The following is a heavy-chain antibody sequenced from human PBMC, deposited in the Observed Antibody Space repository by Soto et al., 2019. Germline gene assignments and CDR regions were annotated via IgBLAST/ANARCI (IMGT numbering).Heavy chain of an antibody. V-gene: IGHV3-21*01. CDR1: GFTFSSYS. D-gene: IGHD3-10*01. J-gene: IGHJ3*02. CDR2: ISSSSSYI. Sequence: PVGSLRLSCAASGFTFSSYSMNWVRQAPGKGLEWVSSISSSSSYIYYADSVKGRFTISRDNAKNSLYLQMNSLRAEDTAVYYCARDWFERNAFDIWGQGTMVTVSS. CDR3: ARDWFERNAFDI.